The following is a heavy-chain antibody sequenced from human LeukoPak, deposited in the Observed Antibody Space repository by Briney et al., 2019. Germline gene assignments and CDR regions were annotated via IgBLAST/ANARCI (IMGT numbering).Heavy chain of an antibody. Sequence: GESLKISCKGSGYSFTSYWIGWVRQMPGKGLEWMGIIYPGDSDTRYSPSFQGQVTISADKSISTAYPQWSSLKASGTAMYYCARRLAAAEDWFDPWGQGTLVTVSS. D-gene: IGHD6-13*01. CDR3: ARRLAAAEDWFDP. CDR1: GYSFTSYW. CDR2: IYPGDSDT. J-gene: IGHJ5*02. V-gene: IGHV5-51*01.